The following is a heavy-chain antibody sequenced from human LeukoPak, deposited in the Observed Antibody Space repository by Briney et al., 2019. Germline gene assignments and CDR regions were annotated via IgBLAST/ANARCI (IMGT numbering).Heavy chain of an antibody. CDR3: ARDPLRHYYGSGLFDY. J-gene: IGHJ4*02. D-gene: IGHD3-10*01. CDR2: ISAYNGNT. CDR1: GYTFTSYG. Sequence: GASVKVSCKASGYTFTSYGISWVRQAPGQGLEWMGWISAYNGNTNYAQKLQGRVTMTTDTSTSTAYMELRSLRSDDTAVYYCARDPLRHYYGSGLFDYWGQGTLDTVSS. V-gene: IGHV1-18*01.